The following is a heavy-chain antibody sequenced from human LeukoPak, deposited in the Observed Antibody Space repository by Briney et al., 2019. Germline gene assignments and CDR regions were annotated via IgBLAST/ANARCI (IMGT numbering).Heavy chain of an antibody. Sequence: SETLSLTCTVSGGSITSYYWSWIRQSPGKGLEWIGHIYYSRSTNYSPSLKSRVTISIDTSRKQFSLKVSSVTAADTAMYYCAKWSDYADAFDIWGQGTVVIVSS. J-gene: IGHJ3*02. D-gene: IGHD4-17*01. V-gene: IGHV4-59*01. CDR2: IYYSRST. CDR1: GGSITSYY. CDR3: AKWSDYADAFDI.